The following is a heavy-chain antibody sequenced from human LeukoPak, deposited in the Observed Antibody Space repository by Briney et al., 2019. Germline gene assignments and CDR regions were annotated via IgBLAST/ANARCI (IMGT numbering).Heavy chain of an antibody. CDR3: ARWLQFHFDY. J-gene: IGHJ4*02. Sequence: PGGSLRLSCAASGFTFTSYAMHWVRQAPGKGLEWVAVISYDGSNKYYADSVKGRFTISRDNSKNTLYLQMNSLRAEDTAVNYCARWLQFHFDYWGQGTLVTVSS. V-gene: IGHV3-30*04. D-gene: IGHD5-24*01. CDR1: GFTFTSYA. CDR2: ISYDGSNK.